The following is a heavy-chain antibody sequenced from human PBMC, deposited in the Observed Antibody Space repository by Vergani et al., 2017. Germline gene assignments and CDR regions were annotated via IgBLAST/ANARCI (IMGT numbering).Heavy chain of an antibody. CDR1: GYSFTSYW. CDR2: IYPGDSDT. D-gene: IGHD3-22*01. J-gene: IGHJ4*02. V-gene: IGHV5-51*03. CDR3: ARLYYYDSSGLNPFDY. Sequence: EVQLVQSGAEVKTPGESLKISCKGSGYSFTSYWIGWVRQLPGKGLEWMGIIYPGDSDTRYSPAFQGQVTISADKSISTAYLQWSSLKASDTSIYYCARLYYYDSSGLNPFDYWGQGTLVTVSS.